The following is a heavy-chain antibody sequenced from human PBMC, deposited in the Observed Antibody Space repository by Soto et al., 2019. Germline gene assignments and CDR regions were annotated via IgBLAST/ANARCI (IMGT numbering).Heavy chain of an antibody. Sequence: QVQLVESGGGVVKTSWSLKIACAASGFTFSDYYMSWVRQAPGKGLEWVSYISSSGNTIYYADSLKGRFIISRDNAKNSVYLQMNSLRAEDTALYFCAKMSSENYYDPVFSWGQGTLVTVSS. D-gene: IGHD3-22*01. J-gene: IGHJ5*02. CDR2: ISSSGNTI. CDR1: GFTFSDYY. V-gene: IGHV3-11*01. CDR3: AKMSSENYYDPVFS.